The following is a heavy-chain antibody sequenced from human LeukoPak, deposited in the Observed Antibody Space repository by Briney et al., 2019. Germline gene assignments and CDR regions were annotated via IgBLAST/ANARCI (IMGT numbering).Heavy chain of an antibody. J-gene: IGHJ4*02. D-gene: IGHD5-18*01. CDR1: GGSISSSSYY. V-gene: IGHV4-39*01. Sequence: SETLSLTCTVFGGSISSSSYYWGWIRQPPGKGLEWIGSIYYSGSTYYNPSLKSRVTISVDTSKNQFSLKLSSVTAADTAVYYCARRIQLWYLDYWGQGTLVTVSS. CDR2: IYYSGST. CDR3: ARRIQLWYLDY.